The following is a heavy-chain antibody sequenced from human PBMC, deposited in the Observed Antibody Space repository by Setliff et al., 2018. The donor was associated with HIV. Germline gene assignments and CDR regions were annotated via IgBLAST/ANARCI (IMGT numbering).Heavy chain of an antibody. CDR3: ARDGPHCITSSCPGAWFDP. J-gene: IGHJ5*02. Sequence: PSETLSLTCTVSGGSVTSSLYYWGWIRQPPGKGLEWIGTIYYGGTTYYNPSLRSRVTISVDTSRNRFFLKLSSVTAADTAVYYCARDGPHCITSSCPGAWFDPWGQGTLVTVSS. V-gene: IGHV4-39*07. D-gene: IGHD2-2*01. CDR2: IYYGGTT. CDR1: GGSVTSSLYY.